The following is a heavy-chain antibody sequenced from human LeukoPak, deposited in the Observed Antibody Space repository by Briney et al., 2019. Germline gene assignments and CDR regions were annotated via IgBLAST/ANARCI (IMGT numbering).Heavy chain of an antibody. CDR3: VRATTVVRRFFGL. J-gene: IGHJ2*01. CDR2: INHSGTT. Sequence: SETLSLTCAVYGGSFSAYYWSWIRQSPGEGLEWIGEINHSGTTNYNPSLKSRVTISLDTSKNQFSLKLSSVTAAVTAMYYCVRATTVVRRFFGLWGRGTLIIVSS. CDR1: GGSFSAYY. V-gene: IGHV4-34*01. D-gene: IGHD4-23*01.